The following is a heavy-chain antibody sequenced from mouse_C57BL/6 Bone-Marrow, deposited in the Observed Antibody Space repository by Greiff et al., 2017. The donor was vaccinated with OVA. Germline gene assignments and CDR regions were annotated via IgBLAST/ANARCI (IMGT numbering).Heavy chain of an antibody. J-gene: IGHJ2*01. Sequence: VKLLESGAELVRPGASVTLSCKASGYTFTDYEMHWVKQTPVHGLEWIGAIDPETGGTAYNQKFKGKAILTADKSSSTAYMELRSLTSEDSAVYYCTRPVVANFDYWGQGTTLTVSS. V-gene: IGHV1-15*01. D-gene: IGHD1-1*01. CDR1: GYTFTDYE. CDR3: TRPVVANFDY. CDR2: IDPETGGT.